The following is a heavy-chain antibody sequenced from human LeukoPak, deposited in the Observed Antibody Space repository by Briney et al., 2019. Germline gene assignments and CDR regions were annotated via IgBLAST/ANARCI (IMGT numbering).Heavy chain of an antibody. V-gene: IGHV3-30*02. D-gene: IGHD6-19*01. Sequence: PGGSLRLSCAASGFTLSNFGMNWVRPAPGTGLEWEGFKRSHGANEEYVGSVKGRFTISRDNSTNTLYRQMNSLRAEDTAVFYCTRAVSSASPAFYIWGQGTMVTVSS. CDR1: GFTLSNFG. CDR3: TRAVSSASPAFYI. CDR2: KRSHGANE. J-gene: IGHJ3*02.